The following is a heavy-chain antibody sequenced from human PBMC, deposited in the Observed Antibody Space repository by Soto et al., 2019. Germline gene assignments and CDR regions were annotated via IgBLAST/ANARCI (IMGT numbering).Heavy chain of an antibody. CDR3: ARGQGIAVPPYYYYGMDV. J-gene: IGHJ6*02. D-gene: IGHD6-19*01. CDR1: GYTFTGYY. V-gene: IGHV1-2*04. Sequence: QVQLVQSGAEVKKPGASVKVSCKASGYTFTGYYMHWVRQAPGQGLEWMGWINPNSGGTNYAQKYQGLVTMTRDTSISTAYMELSRLRSDDTAVYYCARGQGIAVPPYYYYGMDVWGQGTTVTVSS. CDR2: INPNSGGT.